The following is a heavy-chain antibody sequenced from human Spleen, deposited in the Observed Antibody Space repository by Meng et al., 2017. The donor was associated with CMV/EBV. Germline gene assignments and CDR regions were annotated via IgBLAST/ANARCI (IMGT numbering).Heavy chain of an antibody. D-gene: IGHD3-10*01. CDR3: AKGRFGELLTRFDY. V-gene: IGHV3-9*01. Sequence: SLKISCAASGFTFSSSSMNWVRQAPGKGLEWVSGISWNSDSIAYADSVKGRFTISRDNAKNSLYLQMNSLRAEDTALYYCAKGRFGELLTRFDYWGQGTLVTVSS. J-gene: IGHJ4*02. CDR2: ISWNSDSI. CDR1: GFTFSSSS.